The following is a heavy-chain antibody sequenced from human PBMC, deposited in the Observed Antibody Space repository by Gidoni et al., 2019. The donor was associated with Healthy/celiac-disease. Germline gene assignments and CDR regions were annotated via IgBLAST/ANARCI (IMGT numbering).Heavy chain of an antibody. CDR2: ISYDGSNK. CDR3: ARDGGGDWYFDL. V-gene: IGHV3-30*04. J-gene: IGHJ2*01. Sequence: QVQLVESGGGVVQPGRSLRLSCAASGFTFSSYAMHWVRQAPGKGLEWVAVISYDGSNKYYADSVKGRFTISRDNSKNTLYLQMNSLRAEDTAVYYCARDGGGDWYFDLWGRGTLVTVSS. D-gene: IGHD2-21*01. CDR1: GFTFSSYA.